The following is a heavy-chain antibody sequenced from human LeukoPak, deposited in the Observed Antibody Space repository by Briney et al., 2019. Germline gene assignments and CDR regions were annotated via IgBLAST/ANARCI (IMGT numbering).Heavy chain of an antibody. V-gene: IGHV3-7*01. CDR3: VRVDFWSGSYY. J-gene: IGHJ4*02. D-gene: IGHD3-3*01. CDR1: GFMFSRFW. CDR2: VNQDGSEK. Sequence: PGGSLRLSCTVSGFMFSRFWMSWVRQAPGKGLEWVANVNQDGSEKYYVDSGKGRFTISRDNAKKSLYLQMNSLRAEDTAVYYCVRVDFWSGSYYWGQGTLVTVSS.